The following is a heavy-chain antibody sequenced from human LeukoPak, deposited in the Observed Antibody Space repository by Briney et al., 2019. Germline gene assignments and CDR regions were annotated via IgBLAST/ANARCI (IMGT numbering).Heavy chain of an antibody. J-gene: IGHJ4*02. CDR1: GFTFSSYS. V-gene: IGHV3-21*01. Sequence: GGSLRLSCAASGFTFSSYSMNWVRQAPGKGLEWVSSISSSSSYIYYADSVKGRFTISRDNAKNSLYLQMNSLRAEDTAVYYCAGAGIAARPNYFDYWGQGTLVTVSS. CDR3: AGAGIAARPNYFDY. CDR2: ISSSSSYI. D-gene: IGHD6-6*01.